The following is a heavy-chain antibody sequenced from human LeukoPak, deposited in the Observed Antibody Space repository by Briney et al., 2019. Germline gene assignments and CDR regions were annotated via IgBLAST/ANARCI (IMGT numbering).Heavy chain of an antibody. CDR3: ARLLGMVTTYDI. J-gene: IGHJ3*02. Sequence: GGSLRLSCAGSGFTFSSHWMSWVRQAPGKGLQWVASIKQDGSEKHYVDSVRGRSTISRDNAENSLYLQMNSLRAEDTAVYYCARLLGMVTTYDIWGQGTMVTVSS. V-gene: IGHV3-7*04. D-gene: IGHD5-24*01. CDR1: GFTFSSHW. CDR2: IKQDGSEK.